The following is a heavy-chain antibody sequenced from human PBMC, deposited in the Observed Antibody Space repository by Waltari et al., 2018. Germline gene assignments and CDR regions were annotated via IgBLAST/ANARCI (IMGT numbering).Heavy chain of an antibody. Sequence: EVQLVESGGVVVQPGGSLRLSCAASGFTFDDYAMHWVRQAPGKGLEWVSLISVDGGSPYYSDSGKGRFTISRDNAKNSLDLQMNSLRAEDTAVYYCARGGGSITIFGVVSENMDVWGKGTTVTVSS. J-gene: IGHJ6*03. CDR2: ISVDGGSP. CDR3: ARGGGSITIFGVVSENMDV. V-gene: IGHV3-43D*04. D-gene: IGHD3-3*01. CDR1: GFTFDDYA.